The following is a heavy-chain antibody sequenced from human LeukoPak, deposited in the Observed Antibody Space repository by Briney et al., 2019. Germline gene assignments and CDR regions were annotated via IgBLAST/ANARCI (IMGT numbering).Heavy chain of an antibody. CDR3: ARVLPRGYGALYYFDY. J-gene: IGHJ4*02. CDR2: INHSGST. V-gene: IGHV4-34*01. D-gene: IGHD5-18*01. CDR1: GGSFSGYY. Sequence: SETLSLTCAVYGGSFSGYYWSWIRQPPGKGLEWIGEINHSGSTNYNPSLKSRVTISVDTSKNQFSLKLSSVTAADTAVYYCARVLPRGYGALYYFDYWGQGTLVTVSS.